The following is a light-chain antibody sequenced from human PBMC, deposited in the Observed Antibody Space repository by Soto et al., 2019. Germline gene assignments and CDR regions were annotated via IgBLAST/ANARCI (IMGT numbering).Light chain of an antibody. Sequence: QSALTQPASVSGSPGPSVTLSCTGTSSDVGAYNSVCWHQQHPGKALILMIYAVSKRPSGVSDRFSASKSGNTASLTISGLQADDAADYYCSSLTRSDTWVFGGGTKLTVL. CDR2: AVS. J-gene: IGLJ3*02. CDR1: SSDVGAYNS. CDR3: SSLTRSDTWV. V-gene: IGLV2-14*01.